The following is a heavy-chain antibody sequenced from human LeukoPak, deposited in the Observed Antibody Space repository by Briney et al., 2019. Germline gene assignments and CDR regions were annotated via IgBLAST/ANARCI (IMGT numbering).Heavy chain of an antibody. CDR3: ARDVRATDYYYYGMDV. D-gene: IGHD1-26*01. Sequence: SVKVSCKASGGTFSSYAISWVRQAPGQGLEWMGRIIPILGIANYAQKFQGRVTITADKSTSTAYMELSSLRSEDTAVYYCARDVRATDYYYYGMDVWGQGTTVTVSS. CDR2: IIPILGIA. J-gene: IGHJ6*02. CDR1: GGTFSSYA. V-gene: IGHV1-69*04.